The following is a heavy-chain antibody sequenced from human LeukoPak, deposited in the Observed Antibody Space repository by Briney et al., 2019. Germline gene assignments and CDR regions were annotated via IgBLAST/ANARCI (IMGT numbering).Heavy chain of an antibody. J-gene: IGHJ5*02. CDR3: ARESVVVVTAIRGGSWFDP. D-gene: IGHD2-21*02. CDR1: GGSISSGGYS. V-gene: IGHV4-30-4*07. Sequence: SETLSLTCAVSGGSISSGGYSWSWIRQPPGKGLEWIGYIYYSGSTYYNPSLKSRVTISVDTSKNQFSLKLSSVTAADTAVYYCARESVVVVTAIRGGSWFDPWGQGTLVTVSS. CDR2: IYYSGST.